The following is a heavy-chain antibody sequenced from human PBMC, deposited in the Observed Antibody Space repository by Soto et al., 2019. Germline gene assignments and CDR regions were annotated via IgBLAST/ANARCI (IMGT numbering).Heavy chain of an antibody. CDR1: GGSISSGGYY. Sequence: PSETLSLTCTVSGGSISSGGYYWSWIRQHPGKGLEWIGYIYYSGSTYYNPSLKSRVTISVDTSKNQFSLKLSSVTAADTAVYYCARERWDIVVVPASPIAPMGFDPWGQGTLVIAPS. CDR2: IYYSGST. CDR3: ARERWDIVVVPASPIAPMGFDP. D-gene: IGHD2-2*01. V-gene: IGHV4-31*03. J-gene: IGHJ5*02.